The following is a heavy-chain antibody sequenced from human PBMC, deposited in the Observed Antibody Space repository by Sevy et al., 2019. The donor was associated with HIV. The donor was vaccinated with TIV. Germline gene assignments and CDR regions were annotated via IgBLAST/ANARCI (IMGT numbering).Heavy chain of an antibody. V-gene: IGHV3-48*03. Sequence: GGSLRLSCEASGFTFSSYEMNWVRQAPGKGLEWVSSISSSGNTIYYADSVKGRFTISRDNAKNSLYLQMNSLRVEDTSVYYCARERARHWYFDLWGRGTLVTVSS. J-gene: IGHJ2*01. CDR2: ISSSGNTI. CDR3: ARERARHWYFDL. CDR1: GFTFSSYE.